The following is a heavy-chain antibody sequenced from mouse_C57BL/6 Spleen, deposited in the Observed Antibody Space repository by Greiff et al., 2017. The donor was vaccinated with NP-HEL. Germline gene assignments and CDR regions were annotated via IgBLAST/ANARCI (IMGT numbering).Heavy chain of an antibody. CDR2: ISPSNGGT. J-gene: IGHJ4*01. Sequence: VQLQQPGTELVKPGASVKLSCKASVYTFTNYWMHWVKQRPGQGLEWIGNISPSNGGTNYNEKFKSKATLTVDKSSSTAYMQLSSLTSEDSAVYYCARYRYYYGFYAMDDWGQGTSVTVSS. CDR1: VYTFTNYW. D-gene: IGHD1-1*01. CDR3: ARYRYYYGFYAMDD. V-gene: IGHV1-53*01.